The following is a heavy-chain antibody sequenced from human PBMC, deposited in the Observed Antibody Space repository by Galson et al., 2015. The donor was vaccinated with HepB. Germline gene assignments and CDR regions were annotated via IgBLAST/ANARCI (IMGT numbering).Heavy chain of an antibody. D-gene: IGHD1-26*01. J-gene: IGHJ4*02. Sequence: SVKVSCKVSGYTLTELSMHWVRQAPGKGLEWMGGFDPEDGETIYAQKFQGRVTMTEDTSTDTAYMELSSLRSEDTAVYYCATISPKISGSYPGYDYWGQGTLVTVSS. V-gene: IGHV1-24*01. CDR3: ATISPKISGSYPGYDY. CDR2: FDPEDGET. CDR1: GYTLTELS.